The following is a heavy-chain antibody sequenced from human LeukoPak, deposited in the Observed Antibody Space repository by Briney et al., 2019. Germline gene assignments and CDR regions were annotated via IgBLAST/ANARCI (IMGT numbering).Heavy chain of an antibody. CDR3: ARAPAGDFWSGYADGFDY. J-gene: IGHJ4*01. D-gene: IGHD3-3*01. V-gene: IGHV4-59*01. Sequence: PSETLSLTCTVSGGSISSYYWSWIRQPPGKGLEWIGYIYYSGSTNYNPSLKSRVTISVDTSKNQFSLKLSSVTAADTAVYYCARAPAGDFWSGYADGFDYWGQEPWSPSPQ. CDR1: GGSISSYY. CDR2: IYYSGST.